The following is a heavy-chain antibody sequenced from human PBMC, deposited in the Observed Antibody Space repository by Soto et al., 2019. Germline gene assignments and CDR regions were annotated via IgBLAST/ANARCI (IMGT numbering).Heavy chain of an antibody. CDR2: IVRDGGQK. CDR3: ARDDDFEANGLDY. Sequence: QVHLVESGGGVVQPGRPLRLSCAASGFTFSRYGMHWVRPAPGNGLEWVGVIVRDGGQKQYADSVRGRFTISRDNSRDTLYLEVNSGTVDDPAVYYCARDDDFEANGLDYWGQGTLVTVSS. CDR1: GFTFSRYG. D-gene: IGHD3-16*01. J-gene: IGHJ4*02. V-gene: IGHV3-33*01.